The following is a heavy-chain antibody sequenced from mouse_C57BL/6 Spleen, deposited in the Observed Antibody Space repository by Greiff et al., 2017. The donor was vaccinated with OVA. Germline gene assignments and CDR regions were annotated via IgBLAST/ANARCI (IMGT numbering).Heavy chain of an antibody. V-gene: IGHV1-80*01. Sequence: QVQLQQSGAELVKPGASVKISCKASGYAFSSYWMNWVQQRPGKGLEWVGLIYPGDGDTNYNGKFKGKATLTADKSSSTAYMQLSSLTSEDSAVYFCARGWTTVGDYAMDYWGQGTSVTVSS. CDR1: GYAFSSYW. J-gene: IGHJ4*01. CDR2: IYPGDGDT. CDR3: ARGWTTVGDYAMDY. D-gene: IGHD1-1*01.